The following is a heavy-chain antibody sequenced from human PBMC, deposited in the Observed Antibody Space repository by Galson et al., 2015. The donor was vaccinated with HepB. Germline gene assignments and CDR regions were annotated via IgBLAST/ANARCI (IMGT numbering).Heavy chain of an antibody. D-gene: IGHD3-22*01. V-gene: IGHV5-51*03. J-gene: IGHJ3*01. CDR3: ARPQPTVVSPADTLDV. Sequence: QSGAEVKKPGDSLKISCATSGFDFPTHWIAWVRQRPGKGLEWMGIIFPGDSDSIYSPSFEGQVTMSVDKSISTAYLHWGSLKASDTAVYYCARPQPTVVSPADTLDVWGQGTMVIVSS. CDR2: IFPGDSDS. CDR1: GFDFPTHW.